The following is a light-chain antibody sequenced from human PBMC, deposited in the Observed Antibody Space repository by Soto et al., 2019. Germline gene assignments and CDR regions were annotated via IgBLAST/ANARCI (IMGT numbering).Light chain of an antibody. V-gene: IGKV3-20*01. J-gene: IGKJ1*01. CDR3: QQYVSWT. Sequence: IVLTQSPVTLSLSPGERATLSCRASQSISNYLAWYQQKPGQAPSLLIYGTSSRATGIPDRFSGSGSGTDFTLTISRLEPEDSAIYYCQQYVSWTFGQGTKVEIK. CDR2: GTS. CDR1: QSISNY.